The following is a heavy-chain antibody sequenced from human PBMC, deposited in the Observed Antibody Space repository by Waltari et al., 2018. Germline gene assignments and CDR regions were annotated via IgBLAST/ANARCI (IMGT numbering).Heavy chain of an antibody. V-gene: IGHV2-5*01. D-gene: IGHD6-13*01. CDR1: GFSLSTSGVG. J-gene: IGHJ4*02. CDR3: AHKSIGGSSSWLSN. Sequence: QITLKESGPTLVKPTQTLTLTCTFSGFSLSTSGVGVGWIRQPPGKALEWLALIYWNDDKRYSPSLKSRLTITKDTSKNQVVLTMTNMDPVDTATYYCAHKSIGGSSSWLSNWGQGTLVTVSS. CDR2: IYWNDDK.